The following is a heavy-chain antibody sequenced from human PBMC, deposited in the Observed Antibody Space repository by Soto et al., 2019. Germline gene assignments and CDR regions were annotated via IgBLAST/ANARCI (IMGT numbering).Heavy chain of an antibody. V-gene: IGHV1-69*13. CDR2: IIPIFGTA. D-gene: IGHD3-22*01. J-gene: IGHJ4*02. CDR3: ARDIYYYDSSGYFDY. Sequence: SVKVSCKASGGTFSSYAISWVRQAPGQGLEWMGGIIPIFGTANYAQKFQGRVTITADESTSTAYMELSSLRSEDTAVYYCARDIYYYDSSGYFDYWVQGTLVTVSS. CDR1: GGTFSSYA.